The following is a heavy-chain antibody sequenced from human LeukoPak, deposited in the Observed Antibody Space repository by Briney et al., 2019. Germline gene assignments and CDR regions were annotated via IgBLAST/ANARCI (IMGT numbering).Heavy chain of an antibody. CDR1: GFTFSSYW. Sequence: GGSLRLSCAASGFTFSSYWMSWVRQAPGKGLEWVANIKEDGSEKYYVDSVKGRFTISRDNAKNSLYLQMNSLRAEDSAVYYCAREIPGGAVTLDYWGQGTLVTVSS. CDR2: IKEDGSEK. CDR3: AREIPGGAVTLDY. D-gene: IGHD1-26*01. V-gene: IGHV3-7*01. J-gene: IGHJ4*02.